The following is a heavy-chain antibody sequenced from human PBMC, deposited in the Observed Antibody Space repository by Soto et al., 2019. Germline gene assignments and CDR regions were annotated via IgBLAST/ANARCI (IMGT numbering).Heavy chain of an antibody. Sequence: PSETLSLTCTVSGGSISSGDYYWSWIRQPPGKGLEWIGYIYYSGSTYYNPSLKSRVTISVDTSKNQFSLKLSSVTAADTAVYYCAASITIFGVVNSGQWIQDYWGQGTLVTVSS. J-gene: IGHJ4*02. CDR1: GGSISSGDYY. CDR3: AASITIFGVVNSGQWIQDY. CDR2: IYYSGST. V-gene: IGHV4-30-4*01. D-gene: IGHD3-3*01.